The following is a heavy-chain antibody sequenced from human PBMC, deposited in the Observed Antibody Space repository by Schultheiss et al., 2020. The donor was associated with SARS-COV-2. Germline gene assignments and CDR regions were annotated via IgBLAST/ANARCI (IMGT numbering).Heavy chain of an antibody. CDR3: ARVQATRSPYYYYGMDV. CDR2: IYYSGST. J-gene: IGHJ6*02. D-gene: IGHD2-15*01. Sequence: SQTLSLTCPVSGGSISSYYWSWIRQPPGKGLEWIGYIYYSGSTNYNPSLKSRVTISVDTSKNQFSLKLSSVTAADTAVYYCARVQATRSPYYYYGMDVWGQGTTVTVSS. CDR1: GGSISSYY. V-gene: IGHV4-59*01.